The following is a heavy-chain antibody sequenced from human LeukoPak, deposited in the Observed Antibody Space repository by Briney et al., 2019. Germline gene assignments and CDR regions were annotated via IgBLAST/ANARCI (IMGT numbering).Heavy chain of an antibody. CDR2: INTSGGTK. D-gene: IGHD3-9*01. Sequence: GGSLRLSCAASGFTFSSYEMNWVRRAPGKGLEWVSHINTSGGTKHYADSVKGRFTISRDNTKNSLYLQMNSLRAEDTAVYYCARAVVHWLPHEYYYYYVMDVWGQGTTVTVSS. J-gene: IGHJ6*02. CDR1: GFTFSSYE. CDR3: ARAVVHWLPHEYYYYYVMDV. V-gene: IGHV3-48*03.